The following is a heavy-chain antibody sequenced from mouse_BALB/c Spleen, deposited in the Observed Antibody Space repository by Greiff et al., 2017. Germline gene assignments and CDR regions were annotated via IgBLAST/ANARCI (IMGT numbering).Heavy chain of an antibody. D-gene: IGHD1-1*02. CDR3: VRGTMGAEVLYYNAMDY. CDR2: IRSKSNNYAT. Sequence: EVKLMESGGGLVQPKGSLKLSCAASGFTFNTYAMNWVRQAPGKGLEWVARIRSKSNNYATYYADSVKDRFTISRDDSQSMLYLQMNNFKTEDTAMYYCVRGTMGAEVLYYNAMDYWGQGTSVTVSS. V-gene: IGHV10-1*02. CDR1: GFTFNTYA. J-gene: IGHJ4*01.